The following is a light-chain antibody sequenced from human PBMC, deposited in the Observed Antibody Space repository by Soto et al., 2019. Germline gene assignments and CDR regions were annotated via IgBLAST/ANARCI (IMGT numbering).Light chain of an antibody. CDR3: QQFKSYPIT. CDR2: DAS. V-gene: IGKV1-9*01. Sequence: DIQLTQSPSFLSASVGDRVTITCRARQGISSDLAWYQQNPGKAPKLLIYDASTLQNGVPSTFSGSGSGTEFTLTISSLQPEDFGTYYCQQFKSYPITFGQGTRLEIK. CDR1: QGISSD. J-gene: IGKJ5*01.